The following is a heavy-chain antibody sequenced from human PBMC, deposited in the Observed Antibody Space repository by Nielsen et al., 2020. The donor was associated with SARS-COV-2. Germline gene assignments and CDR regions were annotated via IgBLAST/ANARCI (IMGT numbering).Heavy chain of an antibody. D-gene: IGHD5-12*01. CDR2: IYHSGST. CDR1: GGSISSGGYS. J-gene: IGHJ6*03. CDR3: ASFPSGYAVKYYYYMDV. Sequence: SETLSLTCAVSGGSISSGGYSWSWIRQPPGKGLEWIGYIYHSGSTYYNPSLKSRVTISVDRSKNQFSLKLSSVTAADTAVYYCASFPSGYAVKYYYYMDVWGKGTTVTVSS. V-gene: IGHV4-30-2*01.